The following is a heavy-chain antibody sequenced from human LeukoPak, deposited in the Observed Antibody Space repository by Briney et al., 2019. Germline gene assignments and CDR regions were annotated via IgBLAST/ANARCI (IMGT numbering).Heavy chain of an antibody. CDR1: GGSISSSSYY. CDR2: LYYSGST. D-gene: IGHD3-16*01. CDR3: ASENGGGAFDI. V-gene: IGHV4-39*01. J-gene: IGHJ3*02. Sequence: KPSETLSLTCSVSGGSISSSSYYWGWIRQPPGKGLEWIGTLYYSGSTYYNPSLKSRVTISGDTSKTQFSLKLTSGTAADTAVYYCASENGGGAFDIWGQETMVTVSS.